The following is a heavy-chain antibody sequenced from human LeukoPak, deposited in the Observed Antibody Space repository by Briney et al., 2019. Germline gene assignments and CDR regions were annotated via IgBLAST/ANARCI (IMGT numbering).Heavy chain of an antibody. V-gene: IGHV3-74*03. J-gene: IGHJ4*02. CDR3: ARDQGIYFDY. CDR2: LSGDGSST. CDR1: GFTFSSYL. Sequence: GGSLRLSCVASGFTFSSYLMHWVRQAPGKGLLWVSRLSGDGSSTKYADSLKGRFTISRDNAKNSLYLQMNSLRAEDTAVYYCARDQGIYFDYWGQGTLVTVSS.